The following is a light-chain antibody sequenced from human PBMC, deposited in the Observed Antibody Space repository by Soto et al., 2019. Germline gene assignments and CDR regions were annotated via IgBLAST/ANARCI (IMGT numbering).Light chain of an antibody. CDR2: DVS. V-gene: IGLV2-14*03. CDR1: STDVGGYNY. Sequence: QSALTQPASVSGSPGQSLTISYTGTSTDVGGYNYVSWYQQYPGKAPKLMIYDVSYRPSGVSNRFSGSKSANTASLTISGLQAEDEADYYCSSYTNTSTYVFGSGTKVTVL. J-gene: IGLJ1*01. CDR3: SSYTNTSTYV.